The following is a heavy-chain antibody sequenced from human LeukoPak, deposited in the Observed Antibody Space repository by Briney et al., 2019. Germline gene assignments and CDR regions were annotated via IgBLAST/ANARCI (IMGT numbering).Heavy chain of an antibody. CDR2: ISSNGGST. CDR3: ARVSSYCGGSSCYLDY. D-gene: IGHD2-2*01. CDR1: GFTFSSYV. Sequence: GGSLRLSCAASGFTFSSYVMQWVRQAPGKGLEYVSAISSNGGSTYYAKSVKGRFTISRDNSKNTLYLQMGSLRDEDMAVYFCARVSSYCGGSSCYLDYWGQGTLVTVSS. J-gene: IGHJ4*02. V-gene: IGHV3-64*01.